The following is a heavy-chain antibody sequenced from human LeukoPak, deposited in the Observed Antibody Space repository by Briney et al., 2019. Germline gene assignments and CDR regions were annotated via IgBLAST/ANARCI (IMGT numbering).Heavy chain of an antibody. J-gene: IGHJ4*02. Sequence: GGTLRLSCAASGFTFSRYWMQWVRQTRGKGLVWVSRIDNDGSSTIYADSVKGRFTISRDNAKNTLYLQMNSLRGDDTAVYYCSTTSGYWGQGTLVTVSS. CDR3: STTSGY. CDR2: IDNDGSST. CDR1: GFTFSRYW. D-gene: IGHD2-2*01. V-gene: IGHV3-74*01.